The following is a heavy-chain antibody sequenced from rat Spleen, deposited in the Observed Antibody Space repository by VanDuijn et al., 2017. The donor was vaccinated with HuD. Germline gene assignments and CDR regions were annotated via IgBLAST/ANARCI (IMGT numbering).Heavy chain of an antibody. J-gene: IGHJ2*01. CDR2: ISPSGGST. Sequence: EVQLVESGGGLVQPGRSMKLSCAASGFTFSNYGMHWIRQAPTKGLEWVASISPSGGSTYYRDSVKGRFTISRDNAKSTLYLQMDSLRSEDTATYYCATDPVTYYDGTYYYFDYWGQGVMVTVSS. CDR3: ATDPVTYYDGTYYYFDY. CDR1: GFTFSNYG. D-gene: IGHD1-12*02. V-gene: IGHV5-19*01.